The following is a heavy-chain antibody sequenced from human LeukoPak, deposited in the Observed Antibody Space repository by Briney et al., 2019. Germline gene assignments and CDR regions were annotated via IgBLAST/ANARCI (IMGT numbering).Heavy chain of an antibody. CDR3: ARHLRQLVLMAFDY. V-gene: IGHV4-34*01. Sequence: SETLSLTWAVYGGSFSGYYWSWIRQPPGKGLEWIGEINHSGSTNYNPSLKSRVTISVDTSKNQFSLKLSSVTAADTAVYYCARHLRQLVLMAFDYWGQGTLVTVSS. CDR1: GGSFSGYY. CDR2: INHSGST. J-gene: IGHJ4*02. D-gene: IGHD6-6*01.